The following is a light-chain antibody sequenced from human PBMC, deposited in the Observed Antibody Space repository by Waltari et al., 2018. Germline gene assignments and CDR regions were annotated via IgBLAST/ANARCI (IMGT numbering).Light chain of an antibody. CDR1: SSDVGSYDL. V-gene: IGLV2-23*02. CDR2: EVS. J-gene: IGLJ1*01. CDR3: CSYGGSRSV. Sequence: QSALTQPASVSGSPGQSITISCTGTSSDVGSYDLVSWYQQHPGRAPKLVIFEVSKRPSGVSNRFSGSKSGNTASLTISGLQADDEADYYCCSYGGSRSVFGSGTKVTVL.